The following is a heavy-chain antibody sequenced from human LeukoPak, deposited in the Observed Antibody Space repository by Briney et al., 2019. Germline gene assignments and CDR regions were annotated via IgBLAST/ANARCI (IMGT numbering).Heavy chain of an antibody. CDR1: GGSISSGGYY. CDR3: ARLEQSRGGDTNWFDP. CDR2: IYHSGST. J-gene: IGHJ5*02. V-gene: IGHV4-30-2*01. Sequence: PSQTLSLTCTVSGGSISSGGYYWSWIRQPPGKGLEWIGYIYHSGSTYYNPSLKSRVTISVDTSKNQFSLKLSSVTAADTAVYYCARLEQSRGGDTNWFDPWGQGTLVTVSS. D-gene: IGHD1/OR15-1a*01.